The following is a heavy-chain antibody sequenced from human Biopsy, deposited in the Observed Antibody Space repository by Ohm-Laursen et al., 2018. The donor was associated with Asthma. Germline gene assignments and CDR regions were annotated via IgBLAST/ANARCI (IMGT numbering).Heavy chain of an antibody. J-gene: IGHJ3*02. Sequence: SLRLSCAASGFVFSQVRMHWVRQAPGKGLEWVAAVSSEGHSTSYDDSVKGRFTISRDNSKSRLFLQMDSLRVADSAVYYYARGQEDRGSDALESWGQGEKVAVSS. CDR3: ARGQEDRGSDALES. V-gene: IGHV3-30*03. CDR1: GFVFSQVR. D-gene: IGHD1-1*01. CDR2: VSSEGHST.